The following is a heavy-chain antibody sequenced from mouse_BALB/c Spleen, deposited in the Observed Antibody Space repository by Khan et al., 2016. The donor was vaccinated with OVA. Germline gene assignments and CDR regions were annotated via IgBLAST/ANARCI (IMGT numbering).Heavy chain of an antibody. CDR2: IYPGTGST. CDR1: GYIFTSYW. V-gene: IGHV1-76*01. J-gene: IGHJ4*01. Sequence: QVQLKQSGAELVRPGASVRLSCKTSGYIFTSYWIHWVKQRSGQGLEWIARIYPGTGSTYYNEIFKGKATLTADKSSNTAYMQLSSLKYEDSTVYFCARGAITSHPMDYWGQETSVTVSS. CDR3: ARGAITSHPMDY. D-gene: IGHD1-1*01.